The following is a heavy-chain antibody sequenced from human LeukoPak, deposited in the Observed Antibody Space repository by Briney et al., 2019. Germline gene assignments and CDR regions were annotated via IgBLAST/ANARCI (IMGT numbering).Heavy chain of an antibody. Sequence: PGVSLRLSCAASGFTFSSYGMHWVRQAPGKGLEWVAVISHDGSNKYYADSVKGRFTISRDNSKNTLYLQMNSLRAEDTAVYYCAKDSKSGWYYFDYWGQGTLVTVSS. CDR1: GFTFSSYG. CDR2: ISHDGSNK. J-gene: IGHJ4*02. V-gene: IGHV3-30*18. D-gene: IGHD6-19*01. CDR3: AKDSKSGWYYFDY.